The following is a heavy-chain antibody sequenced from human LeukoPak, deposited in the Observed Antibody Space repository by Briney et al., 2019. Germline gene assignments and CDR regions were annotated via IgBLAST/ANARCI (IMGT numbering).Heavy chain of an antibody. D-gene: IGHD5-18*01. CDR2: IKSKTDGGTT. J-gene: IGHJ6*03. Sequence: PGGFLRLSCAASGFTFSNAWMSWVRQAPGKGLEWVGRIKSKTDGGTTDYAAPVKGRFTISRDDSKNTLYLQMNSLKTEDTAVYYCLVDTARYYYMDVWGKGTTVTVSS. CDR3: LVDTARYYYMDV. CDR1: GFTFSNAW. V-gene: IGHV3-15*01.